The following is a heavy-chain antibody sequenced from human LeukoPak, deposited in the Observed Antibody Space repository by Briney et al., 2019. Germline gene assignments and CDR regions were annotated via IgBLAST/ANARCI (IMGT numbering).Heavy chain of an antibody. J-gene: IGHJ4*02. CDR1: GFTFSNYN. V-gene: IGHV3-74*01. D-gene: IGHD3-22*01. CDR3: SRSAYYDGSGNYYDY. Sequence: GGSLRLSCAASGFTFSNYNMIWVRQAPGKGLVWVSRISDGGSTTTYADSVKGRFTISRDNAKNTLYLQMNGLRAEDTAVYYCSRSAYYDGSGNYYDYWGQGTLVTVSS. CDR2: ISDGGSTT.